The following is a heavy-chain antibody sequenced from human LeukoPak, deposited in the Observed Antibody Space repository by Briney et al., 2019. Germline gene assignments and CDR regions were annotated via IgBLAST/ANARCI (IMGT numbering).Heavy chain of an antibody. CDR1: GGPISSYY. D-gene: IGHD6-19*01. J-gene: IGHJ5*02. V-gene: IGHV4-59*01. CDR2: IYYSGST. Sequence: SETLSLTCTVSGGPISSYYWSWIRQPPGKGLEWIGYIYYSGSTNYNPSLKSRVTISVDTSKNQFSLKLSSVTAADTAVYYCARDPSSGSPYGFDPWGQGTLVTVSS. CDR3: ARDPSSGSPYGFDP.